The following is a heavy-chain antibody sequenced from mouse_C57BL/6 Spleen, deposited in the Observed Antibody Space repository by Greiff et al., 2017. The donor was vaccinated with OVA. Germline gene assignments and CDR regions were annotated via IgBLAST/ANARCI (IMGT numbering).Heavy chain of an antibody. CDR3: TRAYYYGSSYDAMDY. Sequence: EVKVEESGEGLVKPGGSLKLSCAASGFTFSSYAMSWVRQTPEKRLEWVAYISSGGDYIYYADTVKGRFTISRDNARNTLYLQMSSLKSEDTAMYYCTRAYYYGSSYDAMDYWGQGTSVTVSS. CDR1: GFTFSSYA. D-gene: IGHD1-1*01. V-gene: IGHV5-9-1*02. CDR2: ISSGGDYI. J-gene: IGHJ4*01.